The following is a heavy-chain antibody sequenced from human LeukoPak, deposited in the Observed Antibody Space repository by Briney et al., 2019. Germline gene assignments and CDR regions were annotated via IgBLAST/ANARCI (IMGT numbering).Heavy chain of an antibody. CDR3: ARHDSFIPY. V-gene: IGHV3-23*01. J-gene: IGHJ4*02. CDR1: GFTFDDYG. Sequence: GGSLRLSCAASGFTFDDYGMSWVRQAPGKGLEWVSGISDNEGSTYYTDSVKGRFTISRDNTKNTVYLQMNNLRPDDTAVYFCARHDSFIPYWGQGTLVTVSS. D-gene: IGHD5-18*01. CDR2: ISDNEGST.